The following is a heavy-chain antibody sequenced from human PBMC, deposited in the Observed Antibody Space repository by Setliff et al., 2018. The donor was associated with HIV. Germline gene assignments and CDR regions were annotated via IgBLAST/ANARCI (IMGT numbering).Heavy chain of an antibody. CDR1: GYPIRDKYY. CDR2: VSHTGNT. D-gene: IGHD3-22*01. J-gene: IGHJ4*02. CDR3: ARQNYYDISGYYARPLDFDS. V-gene: IGHV4-38-2*01. Sequence: PSETLSLTCLVSGYPIRDKYYWAWVRQPPGRGLEWIATVSHTGNTYSSPSLKSRVSISLHSSENQFSLRVFSATAADTAIYYCARQNYYDISGYYARPLDFDSWGQGVLVTVSS.